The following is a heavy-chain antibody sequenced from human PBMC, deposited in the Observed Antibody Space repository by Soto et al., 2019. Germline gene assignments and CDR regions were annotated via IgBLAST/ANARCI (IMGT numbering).Heavy chain of an antibody. D-gene: IGHD3-16*01. CDR1: GLALSDTS. V-gene: IGHV3-23*01. Sequence: GWSLRLSCVGSGLALSDTSMTWARQAPGRGLEWVSSVGRSDDSTKYAAAVKCRFTISRDKYKNTLYLQMHSLRAAETAIYYCAKLVGGTSHYDGLNIWGQGTMVTVSS. J-gene: IGHJ3*02. CDR2: VGRSDDST. CDR3: AKLVGGTSHYDGLNI.